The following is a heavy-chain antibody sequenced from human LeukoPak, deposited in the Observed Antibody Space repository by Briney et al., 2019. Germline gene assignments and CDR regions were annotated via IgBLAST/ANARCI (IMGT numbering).Heavy chain of an antibody. D-gene: IGHD2-2*01. CDR3: ARHFDIVVVPAAMHGFDY. CDR1: GYSFTTYW. CDR2: IDPSDSYT. Sequence: GESLKISCRGSGYSFTTYWIGWVRQMPGKGLEWMGRIDPSDSYTNYSPSFQGHVTISADKSISTAYLQWSSLKASDTAMYYCARHFDIVVVPAAMHGFDYWGQGTLVTVSS. J-gene: IGHJ4*02. V-gene: IGHV5-10-1*01.